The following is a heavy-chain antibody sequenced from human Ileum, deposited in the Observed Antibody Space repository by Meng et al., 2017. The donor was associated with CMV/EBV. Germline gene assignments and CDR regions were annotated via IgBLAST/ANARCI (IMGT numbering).Heavy chain of an antibody. CDR3: AKFRGIVVVVAAPGFDY. CDR1: FTFSSYA. Sequence: FTFSSYALSWVRQAPWKGLEWVSAISGSGGSTYYAGSVKGRFTISRDNSKNTLYLQMNSLRAEDTAIYYCAKFRGIVVVVAAPGFDYWGQGTLVTVSS. V-gene: IGHV3-23*01. CDR2: ISGSGGST. D-gene: IGHD2-15*01. J-gene: IGHJ4*02.